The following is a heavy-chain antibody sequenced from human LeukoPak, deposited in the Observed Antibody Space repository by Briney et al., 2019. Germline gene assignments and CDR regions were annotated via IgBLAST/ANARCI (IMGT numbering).Heavy chain of an antibody. J-gene: IGHJ6*02. D-gene: IGHD2-2*01. CDR1: GGTFSSYA. CDR2: IIPILNIA. V-gene: IGHV1-69*04. CDR3: ASAVGQDYYYYGMDV. Sequence: SVTVSCKASGGTFSSYAISWVRQAPGQGLEWMGRIIPILNIANYAQKFQGRVTITADKSTSTAYMELSSLRSEDTAVYYCASAVGQDYYYYGMDVWGQGTTGTVSS.